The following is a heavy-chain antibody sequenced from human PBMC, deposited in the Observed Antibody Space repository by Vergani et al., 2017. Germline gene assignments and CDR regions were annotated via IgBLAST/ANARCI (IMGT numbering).Heavy chain of an antibody. Sequence: QVQLQESGPGLVKPSQTLSLTCTVSGGSISSGGYYWSWIRQHPGKGLEWIGYIYYSGSTYYNPSLKSRVTISVDTSKNQFSLKLSSVTAADTAVYYCARNPIAARPSHNWFDPWGQGTLVTVSS. CDR3: ARNPIAARPSHNWFDP. V-gene: IGHV4-31*03. D-gene: IGHD6-6*01. CDR2: IYYSGST. J-gene: IGHJ5*02. CDR1: GGSISSGGYY.